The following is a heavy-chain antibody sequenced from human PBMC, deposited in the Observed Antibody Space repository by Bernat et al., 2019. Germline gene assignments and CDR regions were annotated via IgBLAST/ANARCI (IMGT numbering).Heavy chain of an antibody. CDR2: SYYSGST. Sequence: QVQLQESGPGLVKPSETLSLTCTVSVGSISSYYWSCIRQPPGKGLEWMGYSYYSGSTNYNPSLKSRVTISVDTSKNQFSLKLSSVTAADTAVYYCARASSGWSSTLDYWGQGTLVTVSS. D-gene: IGHD6-19*01. V-gene: IGHV4-59*01. J-gene: IGHJ4*02. CDR1: VGSISSYY. CDR3: ARASSGWSSTLDY.